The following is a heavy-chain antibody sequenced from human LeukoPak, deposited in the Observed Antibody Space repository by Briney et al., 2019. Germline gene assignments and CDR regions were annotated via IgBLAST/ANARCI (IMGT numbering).Heavy chain of an antibody. Sequence: PSETPSLTCTVSGGSISNSNYYWGWIRQPPGKGLEWIGIISYSGVTYYNPSLKSRVTIFVDKSNNQFSLNVTSVTAADTSVYYCARVPATGPYNYYFYGMDVWGHGTTVTVSS. J-gene: IGHJ6*02. V-gene: IGHV4-39*01. D-gene: IGHD1-14*01. CDR2: ISYSGVT. CDR1: GGSISNSNYY. CDR3: ARVPATGPYNYYFYGMDV.